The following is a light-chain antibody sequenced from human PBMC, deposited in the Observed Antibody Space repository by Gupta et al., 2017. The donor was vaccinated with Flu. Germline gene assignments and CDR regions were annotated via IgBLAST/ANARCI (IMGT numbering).Light chain of an antibody. CDR3: QQYGSSPPKT. J-gene: IGKJ1*01. V-gene: IGKV3-20*01. Sequence: TLSLSPGERATLSCRASQSVSSSYLAWYQQKPGQAPRLLIYGASSRATGIPDRFSGSGSGTDFTLTISRLEPEDFAVYYCQQYGSSPPKTFGQGTKVEIK. CDR2: GAS. CDR1: QSVSSSY.